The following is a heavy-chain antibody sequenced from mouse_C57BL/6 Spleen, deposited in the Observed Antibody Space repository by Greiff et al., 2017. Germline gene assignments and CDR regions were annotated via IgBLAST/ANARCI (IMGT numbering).Heavy chain of an antibody. CDR1: GFTFSSYA. Sequence: EVKLVESGGGLVKPGGSLKLSCAASGFTFSSYAMSWVRQTPEKRLEWVATISDGGSYTYYPDNVKGRFTISRDNAKNNLYLQMSHLKSEDTAMYYCARRGYLWYFDVWGTGTTVTVSS. V-gene: IGHV5-4*03. D-gene: IGHD3-1*01. J-gene: IGHJ1*03. CDR2: ISDGGSYT. CDR3: ARRGYLWYFDV.